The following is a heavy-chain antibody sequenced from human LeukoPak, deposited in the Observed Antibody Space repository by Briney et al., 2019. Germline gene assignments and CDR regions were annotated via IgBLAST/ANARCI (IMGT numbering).Heavy chain of an antibody. J-gene: IGHJ5*02. D-gene: IGHD2-15*01. CDR1: GFTFSSYW. CDR2: MNSDGSRT. Sequence: AGSLRLSCAASGFTFSSYWMRWVRQGPGKGLEWVSHMNSDGSRTSYADSVKGRFTISRDNAKNTLYLQMNSLRVDDTAVYYCAVAAHNWFDPWGQGTLVTVSS. CDR3: AVAAHNWFDP. V-gene: IGHV3-74*01.